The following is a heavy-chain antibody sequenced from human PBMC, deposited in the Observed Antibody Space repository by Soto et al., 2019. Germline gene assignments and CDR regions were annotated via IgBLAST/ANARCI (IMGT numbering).Heavy chain of an antibody. CDR3: ASGVDAGVDV. J-gene: IGHJ6*02. V-gene: IGHV1-8*01. D-gene: IGHD1-1*01. Sequence: QVQLVQSGAEVTKPGASVKVSCKASGYTFTSYDINWVRQATGQGLEWMGWMSPNSGATGYAQKFQGRVTMTRDTSISTAYMELSKLRSEDTAIYYSASGVDAGVDVWGQGSTVTVSS. CDR2: MSPNSGAT. CDR1: GYTFTSYD.